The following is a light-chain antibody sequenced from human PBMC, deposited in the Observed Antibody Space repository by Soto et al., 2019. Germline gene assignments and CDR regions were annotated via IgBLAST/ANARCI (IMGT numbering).Light chain of an antibody. CDR1: QSISGW. J-gene: IGKJ1*01. CDR2: DAS. Sequence: DIQMTQSPSALSASVGDRVTITCRASQSISGWLAWFQQKPGKAPKLLIYDASSLGSGVPSRFSGSGSGTEFTLTITSLQPDDFATYYCQQYVFYRGTFGQGTKVEIK. CDR3: QQYVFYRGT. V-gene: IGKV1-5*01.